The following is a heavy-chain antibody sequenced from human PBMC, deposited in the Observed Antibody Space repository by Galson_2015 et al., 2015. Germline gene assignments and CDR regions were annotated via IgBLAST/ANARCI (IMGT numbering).Heavy chain of an antibody. CDR1: GFTFSSYG. V-gene: IGHV3-30*18. J-gene: IGHJ4*02. CDR3: AKDSPNDY. Sequence: SLRLCCAASGFTFSSYGMHWVRQAPGKGLEWVAVISYDGSNKYYADSVKGRFTISRDNSKNTLYLQMNSLRAEDTAVYYCAKDSPNDYWGQGTLVTVSS. CDR2: ISYDGSNK.